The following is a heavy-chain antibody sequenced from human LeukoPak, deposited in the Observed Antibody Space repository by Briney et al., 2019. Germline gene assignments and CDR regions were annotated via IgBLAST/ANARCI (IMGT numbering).Heavy chain of an antibody. J-gene: IGHJ4*02. V-gene: IGHV3-48*03. Sequence: PGGSLRLSCAASGFTFSSYEMNWVRQAPGKGLEWVSYISSSGDTIYYADSVKGRFTISRDNAKNSVYLQMHSLRDEDTAVYYCARDPEALDYWGQGTVVTVSS. CDR1: GFTFSSYE. CDR3: ARDPEALDY. CDR2: ISSSGDTI.